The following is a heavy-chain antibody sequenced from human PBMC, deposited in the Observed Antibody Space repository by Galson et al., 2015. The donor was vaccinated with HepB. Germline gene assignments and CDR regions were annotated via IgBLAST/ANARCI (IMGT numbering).Heavy chain of an antibody. V-gene: IGHV4-59*01. D-gene: IGHD3-16*01. CDR2: ISSSGNT. J-gene: IGHJ3*01. CDR3: ARSGQYAYATRDAFDL. CDR1: GGSITGYY. Sequence: ETLSLTCIVSGGSITGYYWNWIRQAPGKGLGWMGYISSSGNTHYNPSLKSRVGISIDRSKNQFSLKVTSVTAADTAIYYCARSGQYAYATRDAFDLWGQGTVVSVSS.